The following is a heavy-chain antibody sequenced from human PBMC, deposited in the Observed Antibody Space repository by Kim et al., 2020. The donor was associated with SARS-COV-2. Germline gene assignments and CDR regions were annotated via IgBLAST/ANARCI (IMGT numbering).Heavy chain of an antibody. CDR3: ARGRGVITGTADAFDI. J-gene: IGHJ3*02. CDR1: GGTFSSYA. Sequence: SVKVSCKASGGTFSSYAISWVRQAPGQGLEWMGGIIPIFGTANYAQKFQGRVTITADESMSTAYMELSSLRSEDTAVYYCARGRGVITGTADAFDIWGQGTMVTVSS. CDR2: IIPIFGTA. V-gene: IGHV1-69*13. D-gene: IGHD1-20*01.